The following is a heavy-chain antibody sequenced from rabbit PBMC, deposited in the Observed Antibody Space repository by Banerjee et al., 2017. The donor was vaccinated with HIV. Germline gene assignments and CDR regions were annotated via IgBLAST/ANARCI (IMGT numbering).Heavy chain of an antibody. V-gene: IGHV1S43*01. CDR3: ARDRYAGSSYVLTRLDI. CDR1: GFSFSSSYY. J-gene: IGHJ6*01. CDR2: INAGSGSA. D-gene: IGHD8-1*01. Sequence: QEQLEESGGGLVQPEGSLTLTCTASGFSFSSSYYMCWVHQAPGKGLEWIGCINAGSGSAYYASWAKGRFTISRSTSQNTVDLQMTSLTAADTATYFCARDRYAGSSYVLTRLDIWGPGTLVTVS.